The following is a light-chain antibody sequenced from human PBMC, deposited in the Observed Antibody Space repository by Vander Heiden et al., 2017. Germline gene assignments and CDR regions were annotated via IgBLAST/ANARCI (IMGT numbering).Light chain of an antibody. Sequence: DIVMTQSPDSLAVSLGERATINCKSSQSVSYSSNNKNYLAWYQQTPGQPPKLLIYWASTRESGVPDRFSGSGSGTDFTLTISSLQAEDVAVYYCQQDDSTPLTFGGGTKVEIK. J-gene: IGKJ4*01. CDR1: QSVSYSSNNKNY. CDR3: QQDDSTPLT. CDR2: WAS. V-gene: IGKV4-1*01.